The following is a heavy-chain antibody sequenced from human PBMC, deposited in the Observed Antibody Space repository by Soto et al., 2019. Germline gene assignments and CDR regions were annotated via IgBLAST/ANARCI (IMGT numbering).Heavy chain of an antibody. CDR2: TYYRSKWYN. D-gene: IGHD2-2*02. CDR1: GDSVSSNSAA. CDR3: AREGDVVVPAAIGDGLDY. Sequence: SQTLSLTCAISGDSVSSNSAAWNWIRQSPSRGLEWLGRTYYRSKWYNDYAVSVKSRITINPDTSKNQFSLQLNSVTPEDTAVYYCAREGDVVVPAAIGDGLDYWGQGTLVTVPS. V-gene: IGHV6-1*01. J-gene: IGHJ4*02.